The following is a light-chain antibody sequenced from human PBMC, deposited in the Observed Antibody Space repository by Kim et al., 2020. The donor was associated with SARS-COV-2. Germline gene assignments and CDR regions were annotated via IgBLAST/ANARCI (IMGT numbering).Light chain of an antibody. CDR2: NIE. CDR1: NSKVGLYA. V-gene: IGLV1-44*01. J-gene: IGLJ1*01. CDR3: GTWDERPNGYV. Sequence: GEGVADGCTGTNSKVGLYAVMWNRLRPGPAPKLIVYNIEKRPSGIPERFSGSKSGTSDTLAISGLQSEDEAGYYCGTWDERPNGYVFGSGTKVTV.